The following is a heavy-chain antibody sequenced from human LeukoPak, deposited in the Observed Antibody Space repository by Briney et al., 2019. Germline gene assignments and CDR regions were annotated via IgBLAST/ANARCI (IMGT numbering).Heavy chain of an antibody. V-gene: IGHV3-15*01. J-gene: IGHJ4*02. CDR1: AFTFSNAW. Sequence: PGGSLRLSCAASAFTFSNAWMNWVRQAPGKGLEWLGRIKTKADGGTTDYAAPLKGRFTISRDDSKNKLYLQMNSLTTEDTAVYYCVNFYFDYWGQGTLVTVSS. D-gene: IGHD5-24*01. CDR2: IKTKADGGTT. CDR3: VNFYFDY.